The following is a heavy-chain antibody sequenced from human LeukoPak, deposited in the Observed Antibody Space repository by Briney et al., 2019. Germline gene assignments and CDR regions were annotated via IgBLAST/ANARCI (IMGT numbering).Heavy chain of an antibody. CDR2: IYSGGST. V-gene: IGHV3-66*01. CDR1: GFTVSSNY. CDR3: ARGGRDTAMVLGY. D-gene: IGHD5-18*01. Sequence: GGSLRLSCAASGFTVSSNYISWVRQAPGKGLEWVSVIYSGGSTYYADSVKGRFSISRDNSKNTLYLQMNSLRAEDTAVYYCARGGRDTAMVLGYWGQGTLVTVSS. J-gene: IGHJ4*02.